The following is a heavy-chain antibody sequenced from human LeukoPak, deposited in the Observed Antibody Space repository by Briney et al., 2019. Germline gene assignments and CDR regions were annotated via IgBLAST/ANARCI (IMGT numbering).Heavy chain of an antibody. CDR2: ISYDGSNE. J-gene: IGHJ4*02. D-gene: IGHD2-21*01. Sequence: GGSLRLSCAASGFTFSTYGMHWVRQAPGKGLEWVAVISYDGSNEYYADSVKGRFTISRDNSKSTLYLQMSSLRAEDTAVYYCAKEFNRGLPDYWGQGTLVTVPS. V-gene: IGHV3-30*18. CDR3: AKEFNRGLPDY. CDR1: GFTFSTYG.